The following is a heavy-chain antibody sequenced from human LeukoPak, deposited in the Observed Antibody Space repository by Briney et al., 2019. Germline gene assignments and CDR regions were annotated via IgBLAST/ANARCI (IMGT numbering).Heavy chain of an antibody. J-gene: IGHJ4*02. V-gene: IGHV1-69*05. CDR2: IIPIFGTA. CDR3: ARARRPYDTSGYYEYPFDY. D-gene: IGHD3-22*01. Sequence: SVKVSCKASGGTFSSYAISWVRQAPGQGLEWMGRIIPIFGTANYAQRFQGRVTITTDESTRTAYMELSSLRSEDTAVYYCARARRPYDTSGYYEYPFDYWGQGTLVTVSS. CDR1: GGTFSSYA.